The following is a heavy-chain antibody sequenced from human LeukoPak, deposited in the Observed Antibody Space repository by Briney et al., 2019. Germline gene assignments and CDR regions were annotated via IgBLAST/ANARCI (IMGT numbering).Heavy chain of an antibody. CDR1: GFTFTSYG. CDR3: ARVSSSWYYFDY. CDR2: ISGYNGNT. V-gene: IGHV1-18*01. D-gene: IGHD6-13*01. J-gene: IGHJ4*02. Sequence: ASVKVSCKASGFTFTSYGFSWVQQAPGQGLEWMGWISGYNGNTNYAQKLQGRVTMNTDTSTSTAYMELRSLISDDTAIYYCARVSSSWYYFDYWGQGTLVTVSS.